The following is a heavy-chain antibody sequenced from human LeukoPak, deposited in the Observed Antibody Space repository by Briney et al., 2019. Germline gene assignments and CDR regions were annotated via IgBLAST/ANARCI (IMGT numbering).Heavy chain of an antibody. J-gene: IGHJ6*03. CDR1: GFTFSDYY. V-gene: IGHV3-11*04. Sequence: GGSLRLSCAASGFTFSDYYMSWIRQAPGKGLEWVSYISSSGSTIYYADSVKGRFTISRDNAENSLYLQMNSLRAEDTAVYYCARNKLGISEKYMDVWGKGTTVTISS. CDR2: ISSSGSTI. CDR3: ARNKLGISEKYMDV. D-gene: IGHD7-27*01.